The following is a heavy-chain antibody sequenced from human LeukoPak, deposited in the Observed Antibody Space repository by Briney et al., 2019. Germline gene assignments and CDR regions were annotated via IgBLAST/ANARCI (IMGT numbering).Heavy chain of an antibody. D-gene: IGHD2-2*01. Sequence: GESLKISCKGSGYSFTSYWIGWVRQMPGKGLEWMGIIYPGDSDTRYSPSFQGQVTTSADKSISTAYLQWSSLKASDTAMYYCARLRGDIVVVPAAAYFDYWGQGTLVTVSS. CDR1: GYSFTSYW. J-gene: IGHJ4*02. CDR3: ARLRGDIVVVPAAAYFDY. V-gene: IGHV5-51*01. CDR2: IYPGDSDT.